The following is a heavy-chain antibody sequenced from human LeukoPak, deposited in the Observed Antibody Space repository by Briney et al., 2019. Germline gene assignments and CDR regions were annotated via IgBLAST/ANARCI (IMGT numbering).Heavy chain of an antibody. J-gene: IGHJ5*02. Sequence: PSETLSLTCAVYGGSFSGYYWSWIRQPPGKGLEWIGEINHSGSTNYNPSLKSRVTISVDTSKNQFSLQLSSVTAADTAVYYCARRVVTRNWFDPWGQGTLVTVSS. V-gene: IGHV4-34*01. CDR2: INHSGST. CDR3: ARRVVTRNWFDP. CDR1: GGSFSGYY. D-gene: IGHD4-23*01.